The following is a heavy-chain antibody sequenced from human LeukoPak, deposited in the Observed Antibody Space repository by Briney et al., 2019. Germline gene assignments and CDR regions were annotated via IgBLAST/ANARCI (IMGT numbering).Heavy chain of an antibody. CDR1: GYTFTGYY. CDR2: INRNSGGT. Sequence: ASVKVSCKASGYTFTGYYMHWVRQAPGQGLEWMGWINRNSGGTNYAQKFQGRVTMTRDTSISTAYMELSRLRSDDTAAYYCARDLPEYCSSTSCSDYFDYWGQGTLVTVSS. D-gene: IGHD2-2*01. J-gene: IGHJ4*02. CDR3: ARDLPEYCSSTSCSDYFDY. V-gene: IGHV1-2*02.